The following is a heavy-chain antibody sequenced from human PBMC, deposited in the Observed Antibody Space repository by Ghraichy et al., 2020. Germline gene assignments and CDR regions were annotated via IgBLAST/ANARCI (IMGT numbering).Heavy chain of an antibody. CDR1: GFTFSSYE. V-gene: IGHV3-48*03. CDR3: ARRGRSSSWYGALWFDP. Sequence: GGSLRLSCAASGFTFSSYEMNWVRQAPGKGLEWVSYISSSGSTIYYADSVKGRFTISRDDAKNSLYLQMNSLRAEDTAVYYCARRGRSSSWYGALWFDPWGQGTLVTVSS. CDR2: ISSSGSTI. J-gene: IGHJ5*02. D-gene: IGHD6-13*01.